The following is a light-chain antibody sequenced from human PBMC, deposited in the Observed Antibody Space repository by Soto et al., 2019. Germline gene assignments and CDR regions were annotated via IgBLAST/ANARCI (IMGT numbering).Light chain of an antibody. Sequence: QSALTQPASVSGSPGQSTTISCTGTSSDVGGYNEVSWYQQRPGKAPKLMIYDVSNRPSGVSNRFSGSKSGNTASLTISGLQAEDEAYYYCSSHAAGSTLIFGGGTKVTVL. J-gene: IGLJ2*01. CDR1: SSDVGGYNE. CDR3: SSHAAGSTLI. V-gene: IGLV2-14*03. CDR2: DVS.